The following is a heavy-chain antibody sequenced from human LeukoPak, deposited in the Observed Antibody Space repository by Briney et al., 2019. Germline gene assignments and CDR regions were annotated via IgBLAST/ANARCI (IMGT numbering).Heavy chain of an antibody. J-gene: IGHJ5*02. CDR3: ARNASTMIVPGGWFDP. CDR2: IYYSGST. Sequence: SETLSLTCTVSGGSIRSSGYYWGWLRQPPGKGLEWIGSIYYSGSTSYTPSPKSRVTMTVDTSQNQFSLKLSSVTAADTAVYYCARNASTMIVPGGWFDPWGQGTLVTVSS. D-gene: IGHD3-22*01. CDR1: GGSIRSSGYY. V-gene: IGHV4-39*01.